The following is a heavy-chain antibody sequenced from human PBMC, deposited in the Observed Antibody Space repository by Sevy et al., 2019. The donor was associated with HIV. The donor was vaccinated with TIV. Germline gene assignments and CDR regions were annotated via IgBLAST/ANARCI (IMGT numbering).Heavy chain of an antibody. D-gene: IGHD2-21*01. CDR1: GFRFDDYA. J-gene: IGHJ6*02. CDR2: ISWNSYRI. V-gene: IGHV3-9*01. CDR3: AKDMGGIETLDYYSYYGMDV. Sequence: GGPLRLSCAASGFRFDDYAMHWVRQVPGKSPEWVSGISWNSYRIDYADSVRGRFTISRDNAKNSLSLQMNSLRVEDTALYYCAKDMGGIETLDYYSYYGMDVWGQGTTVTVSS.